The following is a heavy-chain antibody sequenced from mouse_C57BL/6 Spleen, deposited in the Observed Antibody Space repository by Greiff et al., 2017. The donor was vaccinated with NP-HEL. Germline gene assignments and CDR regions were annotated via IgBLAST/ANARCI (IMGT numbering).Heavy chain of an antibody. CDR3: ASSVYYYGSWYFDV. V-gene: IGHV1-69*01. D-gene: IGHD1-1*01. Sequence: VQLQQPGAELVMPGASVKLSCKASGYTFTSYWMHWVKQRPGQGLEWIGEIDPSDSYTNYNQKFKGKSTLTVDKSSSTAYMQLSSLTSEDSAVYYCASSVYYYGSWYFDVWGTGTTVTVSS. CDR1: GYTFTSYW. J-gene: IGHJ1*03. CDR2: IDPSDSYT.